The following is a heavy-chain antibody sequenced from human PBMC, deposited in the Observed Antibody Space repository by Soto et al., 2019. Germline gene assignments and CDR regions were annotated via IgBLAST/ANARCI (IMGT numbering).Heavy chain of an antibody. Sequence: QITLKESGPTLVNPTQTLTLTCTFSGFTLSTSGVGMGRIRQPPGKALEWLAVIYWNDDKHFSPSLKSRLTIIKDTSKNQVVLTLTNVDPVDTATYYCAHRCFWFGGEDWFDPWGQGTLVTVSS. D-gene: IGHD3-10*01. CDR2: IYWNDDK. CDR3: AHRCFWFGGEDWFDP. J-gene: IGHJ5*02. V-gene: IGHV2-5*01. CDR1: GFTLSTSGVG.